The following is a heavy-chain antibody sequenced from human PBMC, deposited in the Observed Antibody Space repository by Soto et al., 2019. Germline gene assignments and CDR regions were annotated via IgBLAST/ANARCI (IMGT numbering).Heavy chain of an antibody. V-gene: IGHV3-7*03. D-gene: IGHD3-10*01. CDR3: SRENWFQDY. Sequence: GGSLRLSCAASGCTFRVYYMTWVRQATGKGLEWVASIKNDGSEQYYVDSVKGRFTISRDNAKNSVYLQMNSLRAGDTALYYCSRENWFQDYWGQGTLVTVSS. CDR1: GCTFRVYY. J-gene: IGHJ4*02. CDR2: IKNDGSEQ.